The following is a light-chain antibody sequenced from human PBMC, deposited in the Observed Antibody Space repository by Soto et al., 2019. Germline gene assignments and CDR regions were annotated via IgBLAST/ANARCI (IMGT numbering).Light chain of an antibody. CDR1: SFNIGRNP. Sequence: QSVLTQPPSASGTPGQRVTISCSGSSFNIGRNPVNWYQQYPGTAPKLLIYTNDQRPSGVPDQFSGSKSGTSASLAISGLQSEDEADYYCAAWDDSRNGCVFGGGTKLTVL. CDR2: TND. CDR3: AAWDDSRNGCV. V-gene: IGLV1-44*01. J-gene: IGLJ3*02.